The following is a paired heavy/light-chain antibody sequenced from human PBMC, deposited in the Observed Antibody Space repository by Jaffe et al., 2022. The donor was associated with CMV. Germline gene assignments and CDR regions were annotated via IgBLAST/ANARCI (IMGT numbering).Heavy chain of an antibody. CDR2: IWYDGSNK. Sequence: QVQLVESGGGVVQPGRSLRLSCAASGFTFSSYGMHWVRQAPGKGLEWVAVIWYDGSNKYYADSVKGRFTISRDNSKNTLYLQMNSLRAEDTAVYYCARDSTIRGYSSSSSGGYYYYGMDVWGQGTTVTVSS. D-gene: IGHD6-6*01. V-gene: IGHV3-33*01. CDR1: GFTFSSYG. CDR3: ARDSTIRGYSSSSSGGYYYYGMDV. J-gene: IGHJ6*02.
Light chain of an antibody. J-gene: IGKJ2*01. Sequence: DIVMTQTPLSSPVTLGQPASISCRSSQSLVHSDGNTYLSWLQQRPGQPPRLLIYKISNRFSGVPDRFSGSGAGTDFTLKISRVEAEDVGVYYCMQATQFPTTFGQGTKLEIK. V-gene: IGKV2-24*01. CDR1: QSLVHSDGNTY. CDR3: MQATQFPTT. CDR2: KIS.